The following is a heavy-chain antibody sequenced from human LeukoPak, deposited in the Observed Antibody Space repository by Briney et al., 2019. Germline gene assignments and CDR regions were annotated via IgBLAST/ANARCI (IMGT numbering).Heavy chain of an antibody. D-gene: IGHD3-16*01. CDR3: ARHIPRGNNYFDY. CDR2: ISGSGGST. J-gene: IGHJ4*02. CDR1: GFTFSSYA. Sequence: GGSLRLSCAASGFTFSSYAMGWVRQAPGKGLEWVSAISGSGGSTYYADSVKGRFTISRDNSKNTLYLQMNSLRAEDTAMYYCARHIPRGNNYFDYWGQGTLVTVSS. V-gene: IGHV3-23*01.